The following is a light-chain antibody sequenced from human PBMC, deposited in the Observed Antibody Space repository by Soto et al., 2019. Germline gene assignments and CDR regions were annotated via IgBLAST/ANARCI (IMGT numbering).Light chain of an antibody. J-gene: IGKJ3*01. CDR2: WAS. Sequence: DIVMTQSPDSLAVSLGEGATINCKSSQSVLYSSNNKNYLAWYQQKPGQPPKLLIYWASTRESGVPDRFSGSCAATDFTLTISSLQAEDVAIYYWQQYYSAPLTFGPGTKVDI. CDR1: QSVLYSSNNKNY. V-gene: IGKV4-1*01. CDR3: QQYYSAPLT.